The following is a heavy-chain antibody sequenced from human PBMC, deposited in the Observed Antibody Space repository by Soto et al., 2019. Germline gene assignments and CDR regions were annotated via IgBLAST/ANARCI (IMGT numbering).Heavy chain of an antibody. CDR3: ARGPLVVASYNWFDP. V-gene: IGHV4-30-2*05. Sequence: SETLSLTCAVSGGSISSGGYSWSWIRQPPGKGLEWIGYIYHGGSTYYNPSLKSRVTISVDTSKNQFSLKLSSVTAADTAVYYCARGPLVVASYNWFDPWGQGTLVTVSS. CDR1: GGSISSGGYS. D-gene: IGHD3-22*01. CDR2: IYHGGST. J-gene: IGHJ5*02.